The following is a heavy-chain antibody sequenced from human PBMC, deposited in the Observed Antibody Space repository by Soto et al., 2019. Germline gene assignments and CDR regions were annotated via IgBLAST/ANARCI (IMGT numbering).Heavy chain of an antibody. J-gene: IGHJ5*02. CDR1: GYSFTSYW. Sequence: PGESLKISCKGSGYSFTSYWIGWVRQMPGKGLEWMGIIYPGDSDTRYSPSFQGQVTISADKSISTAYLQWSSLKASDTAMYYCARRYDILTGLRYNWFDPWGQGTLVTVSS. CDR2: IYPGDSDT. D-gene: IGHD3-9*01. V-gene: IGHV5-51*01. CDR3: ARRYDILTGLRYNWFDP.